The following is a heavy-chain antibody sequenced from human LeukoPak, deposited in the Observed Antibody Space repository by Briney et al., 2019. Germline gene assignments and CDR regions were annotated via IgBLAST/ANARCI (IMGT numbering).Heavy chain of an antibody. Sequence: GGSLRLSCAASGFTVGSNYMSWVRQAPGKGLEWVSVIYSGGSTYYADSVKGRFTISRDNSKNTLYLQMNSLRAEDTAVYYCARDLFYGDYAPYYYYGMDVWGQGTTVTVSS. CDR2: IYSGGST. CDR1: GFTVGSNY. J-gene: IGHJ6*02. V-gene: IGHV3-66*01. D-gene: IGHD4-17*01. CDR3: ARDLFYGDYAPYYYYGMDV.